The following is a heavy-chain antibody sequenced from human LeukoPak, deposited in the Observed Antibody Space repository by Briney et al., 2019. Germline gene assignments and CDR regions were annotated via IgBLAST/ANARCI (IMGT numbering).Heavy chain of an antibody. Sequence: SETLSLTCTVSGGSISSYYWSWIRQPPGKGLEWIGEINHSGSTNYNPSLKSRVTISVDTSKNQFSLKLSSVTAADTAVYYCARGKGYCSGGSCYSGSPFDYWGQGTLVTVSS. D-gene: IGHD2-15*01. V-gene: IGHV4-34*01. CDR2: INHSGST. CDR3: ARGKGYCSGGSCYSGSPFDY. J-gene: IGHJ4*02. CDR1: GGSISSYY.